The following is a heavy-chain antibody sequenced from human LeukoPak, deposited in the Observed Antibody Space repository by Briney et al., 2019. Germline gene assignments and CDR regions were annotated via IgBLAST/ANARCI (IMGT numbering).Heavy chain of an antibody. CDR3: AKEGPTRTTDY. CDR1: GFTFSNAW. D-gene: IGHD1-1*01. CDR2: VKSKTDGRTP. Sequence: GGSLSLSCAASGFTFSNAWMSWVRPAPGKGLEWVGRVKSKTDGRTPEYAAPVKSRLTISRDDSKTTLYLQRNSLKAEHTAVYYCAKEGPTRTTDYWGQGTLVTVSS. V-gene: IGHV3-15*01. J-gene: IGHJ4*02.